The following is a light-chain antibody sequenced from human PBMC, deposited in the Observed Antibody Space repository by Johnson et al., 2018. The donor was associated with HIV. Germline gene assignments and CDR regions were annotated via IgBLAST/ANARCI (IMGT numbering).Light chain of an antibody. V-gene: IGLV1-51*01. Sequence: QAVLTQPPSVSAAPGQKVTISCSVSSSNIGNNYVSWYQQLPGTAPKLLIYDNNKRPSGIHDRFSGSQSGTSATLGITALPPGEEADYYGGTWDSSLRTGFLGTGTKVTVL. CDR3: GTWDSSLRTGF. CDR1: SSNIGNNY. J-gene: IGLJ1*01. CDR2: DNN.